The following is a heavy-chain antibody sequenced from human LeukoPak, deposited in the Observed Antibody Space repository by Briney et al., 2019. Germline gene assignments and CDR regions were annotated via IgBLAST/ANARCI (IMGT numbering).Heavy chain of an antibody. CDR2: ISSSSSYI. V-gene: IGHV3-21*01. D-gene: IGHD5-12*01. Sequence: GGSLRLSCAASGFTFSSYSMNWVRQAPGKGLEWVSSISSSSSYIYYADSVKGRFTISRDNAKNSLYLQMNSQRAEDTAVYYCARAVGLNWFDPWGQGTLVTVSS. CDR3: ARAVGLNWFDP. J-gene: IGHJ5*02. CDR1: GFTFSSYS.